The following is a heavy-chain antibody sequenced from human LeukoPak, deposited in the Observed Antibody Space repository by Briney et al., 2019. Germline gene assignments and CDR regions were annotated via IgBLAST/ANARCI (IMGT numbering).Heavy chain of an antibody. V-gene: IGHV4-34*01. Sequence: SETLSLTCAVYGGSFSGYYWSWIRQPPGKGLEWIGEINDSGSTNYNPSLKSRVTISVDTPKHQFSLKLSSVTAADTAVYHCARGTKSGIAVAGRRIFDYWGQGTLVTLSS. D-gene: IGHD6-19*01. CDR1: GGSFSGYY. J-gene: IGHJ4*02. CDR2: INDSGST. CDR3: ARGTKSGIAVAGRRIFDY.